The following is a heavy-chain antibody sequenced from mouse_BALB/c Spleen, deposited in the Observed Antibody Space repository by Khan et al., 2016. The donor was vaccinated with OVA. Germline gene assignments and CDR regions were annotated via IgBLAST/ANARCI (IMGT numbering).Heavy chain of an antibody. CDR1: GYSITSGYG. CDR2: ISYSGST. J-gene: IGHJ2*01. CDR3: ARTARIKY. V-gene: IGHV3-2*02. D-gene: IGHD1-2*01. Sequence: EVQLQESGPGLVKPSQSLSLTCTVTGYSITSGYGWNWIRQFPGNKLEWMGYISYSGSTNYNPSLNSRISITRDTYKNQFFLQLNSVTTEDTATYYCARTARIKYWGQGTTLTVSS.